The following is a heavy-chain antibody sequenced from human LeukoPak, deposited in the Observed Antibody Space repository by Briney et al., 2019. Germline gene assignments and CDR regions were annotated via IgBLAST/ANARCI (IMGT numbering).Heavy chain of an antibody. Sequence: GASVKVSCKASGYTFTGYYMHWVRQAPGQGLEWMGWINPNSGGTNYAQKFQGRVTMTRDTSISTAYMELSRLGSDDTAVYYCARVIDDSSGYSDYYGMDVWGQGTTVTVSS. D-gene: IGHD3-22*01. V-gene: IGHV1-2*02. CDR1: GYTFTGYY. CDR2: INPNSGGT. CDR3: ARVIDDSSGYSDYYGMDV. J-gene: IGHJ6*02.